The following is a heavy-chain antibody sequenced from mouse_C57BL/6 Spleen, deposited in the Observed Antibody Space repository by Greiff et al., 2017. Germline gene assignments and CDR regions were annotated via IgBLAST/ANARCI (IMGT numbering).Heavy chain of an antibody. CDR3: ARPYYSNYQFAY. Sequence: QVQLQQSGAELVRPGSSVKLSCKASGYTFTSYWMHWVKQRPIQGLEWIGNIDPSDSETHYNQKFKDKATLTVDKSSSTAYMQLSSLTSEDSAVYYGARPYYSNYQFAYWGQGTLVTVSA. D-gene: IGHD2-5*01. CDR2: IDPSDSET. V-gene: IGHV1-52*01. J-gene: IGHJ3*01. CDR1: GYTFTSYW.